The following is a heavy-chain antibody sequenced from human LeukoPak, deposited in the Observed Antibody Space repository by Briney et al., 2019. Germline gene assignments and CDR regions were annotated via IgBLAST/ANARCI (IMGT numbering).Heavy chain of an antibody. CDR2: IYYSGST. J-gene: IGHJ4*02. CDR3: ARHPPAFRMGPVDY. CDR1: GGSISSSSYY. Sequence: PSETLSLTCTVSGGSISSSSYYWGRIRQPPGKGLEWIGSIYYSGSTYYNPSLKSRVTISVDTSKNQFSLKLSSVTAADTAVYYCARHPPAFRMGPVDYWGQGTLVTVSS. D-gene: IGHD2-8*01. V-gene: IGHV4-39*01.